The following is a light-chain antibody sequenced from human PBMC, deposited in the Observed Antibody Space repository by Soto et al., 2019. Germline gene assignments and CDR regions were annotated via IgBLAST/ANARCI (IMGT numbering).Light chain of an antibody. V-gene: IGLV2-23*01. Sequence: QSALTQPASVSGSPGQSITISCTGTSSDVGTYDLVSWFQQRPGKPPQLMIYEGAQRPSGVSNRFSGSKSGNTASLTISGLQAEDEADYYCCSYAGHESQIYVFGTGTKVTVL. CDR3: CSYAGHESQIYV. CDR2: EGA. CDR1: SSDVGTYDL. J-gene: IGLJ1*01.